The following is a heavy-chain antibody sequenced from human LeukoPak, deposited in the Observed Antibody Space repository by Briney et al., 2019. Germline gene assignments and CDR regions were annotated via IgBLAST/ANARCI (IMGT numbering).Heavy chain of an antibody. Sequence: PSETLSLTCAVYGGSFSGYSWSWIRQPPGKGLEWIEEIDHSGSNNNNPSIKRRDSKSVDTTKNQFSLKLSSVTAADTAVYYCARGSEEMTAVTEHPKSCYFDYWGQGTLVTVSS. CDR2: IDHSGSN. D-gene: IGHD4-17*01. J-gene: IGHJ4*02. CDR3: ARGSEEMTAVTEHPKSCYFDY. V-gene: IGHV4-34*04. CDR1: GGSFSGYS.